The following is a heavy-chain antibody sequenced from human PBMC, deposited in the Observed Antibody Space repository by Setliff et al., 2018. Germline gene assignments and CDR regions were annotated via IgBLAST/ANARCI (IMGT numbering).Heavy chain of an antibody. V-gene: IGHV3-7*03. CDR2: IRQDGTNK. CDR1: GFTFSSYG. J-gene: IGHJ4*02. Sequence: GGSLRLSCAASGFTFSSYGMHWVRQAPGKGLEWVADIRQDGTNKYYVDSVKGRFTISRDNAKNSLYLQMNSLRAEDTALYYCAREVWNIYDNDNSWSGYSDHWGQGTLVTVSS. CDR3: AREVWNIYDNDNSWSGYSDH. D-gene: IGHD3-3*01.